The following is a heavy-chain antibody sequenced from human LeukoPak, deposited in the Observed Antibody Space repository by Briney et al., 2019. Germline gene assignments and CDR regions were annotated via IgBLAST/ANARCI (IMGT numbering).Heavy chain of an antibody. Sequence: GGSLRLSCAASGFTFSSYEMNWVRQAPGKGLEWVSYISSSGSTIYYAGSVKGRFTISRDNAKNSLYLQMDSLRAEDTAVHYCARISRVRGVNLDYWGQGTLVTVSS. D-gene: IGHD3-10*01. J-gene: IGHJ4*02. CDR2: ISSSGSTI. CDR3: ARISRVRGVNLDY. CDR1: GFTFSSYE. V-gene: IGHV3-48*03.